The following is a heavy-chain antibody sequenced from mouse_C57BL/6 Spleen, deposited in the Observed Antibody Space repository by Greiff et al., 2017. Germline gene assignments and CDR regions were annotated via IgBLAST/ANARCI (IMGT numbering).Heavy chain of an antibody. CDR1: GFTFSDYG. V-gene: IGHV5-17*01. D-gene: IGHD2-12*01. CDR2: ISSGSSTI. J-gene: IGHJ3*01. CDR3: ARTTYDGAWFAY. Sequence: EVQLVESGGGLVKPGGSLKLSCAASGFTFSDYGMHWVRQAPEKGLEWVAYISSGSSTIYYADTVKGRFTISRDNAKNTLFLQMTSLRSEDTAMYYCARTTYDGAWFAYWGQGTLVTVSA.